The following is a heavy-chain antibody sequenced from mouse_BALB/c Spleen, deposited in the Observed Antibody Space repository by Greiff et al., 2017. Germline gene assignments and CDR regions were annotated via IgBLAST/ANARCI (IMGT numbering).Heavy chain of an antibody. Sequence: EVQVVESGGGLVKPGGSLKLSCAASGFTFSSYAMSWVRQTPEKRLEWVASISSGGSTYYPDSLKGRFTISRDNARNILYLQMSSLRSEDTAMYYCARGFTTATAMDDWGQGTSVTVSS. CDR1: GFTFSSYA. D-gene: IGHD1-2*01. CDR2: ISSGGST. V-gene: IGHV5-6-5*01. J-gene: IGHJ4*01. CDR3: ARGFTTATAMDD.